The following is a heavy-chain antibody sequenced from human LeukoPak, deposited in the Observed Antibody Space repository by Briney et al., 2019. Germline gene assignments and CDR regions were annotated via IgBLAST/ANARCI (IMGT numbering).Heavy chain of an antibody. J-gene: IGHJ4*02. D-gene: IGHD6-13*01. CDR3: GSGRQQLDF. CDR2: IYYSGST. V-gene: IGHV4-39*01. CDR1: GGSINSTTFY. Sequence: SETLSLTCTVSGGSINSTTFYWGWIRQPPGKGLEWIGSIYYSGSTYYNLSLKSRITISVDTSKNQFSLKLRSVTAADTAVYYCGSGRQQLDFWGQGTLVTVSS.